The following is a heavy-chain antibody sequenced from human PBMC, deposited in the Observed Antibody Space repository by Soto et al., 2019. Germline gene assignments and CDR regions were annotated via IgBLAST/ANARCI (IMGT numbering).Heavy chain of an antibody. J-gene: IGHJ4*01. CDR3: ATDSGYGAESSVNHYLYC. Sequence: GGSLRLSCAASGFNFGIYWMSWVRQAPGKGLEWVATIKGDASEKKYVGSVKGRLTTSRDNAKTSLFLQMDSLRAEDTAVYYCATDSGYGAESSVNHYLYCWGHGTLVTVSS. CDR2: IKGDASEK. V-gene: IGHV3-7*01. D-gene: IGHD3-10*01. CDR1: GFNFGIYW.